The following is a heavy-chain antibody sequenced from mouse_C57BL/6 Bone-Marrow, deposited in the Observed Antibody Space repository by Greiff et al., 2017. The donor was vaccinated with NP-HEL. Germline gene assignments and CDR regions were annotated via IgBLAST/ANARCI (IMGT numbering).Heavy chain of an antibody. D-gene: IGHD2-3*01. Sequence: EVQLVESGGGLVKPGGSLKLSCAASGFTFSSYAMSWVRQTPEKRLEWVATISDGGSYTYYPDNVKGRFTISRDNAKNNLYRQMSHLKSEDTAMYYCARDLGGYEGYAMDYWGQGTSVTVSS. V-gene: IGHV5-4*01. J-gene: IGHJ4*01. CDR2: ISDGGSYT. CDR3: ARDLGGYEGYAMDY. CDR1: GFTFSSYA.